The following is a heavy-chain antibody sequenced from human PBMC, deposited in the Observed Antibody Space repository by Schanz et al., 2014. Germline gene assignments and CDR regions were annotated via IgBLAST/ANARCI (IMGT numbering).Heavy chain of an antibody. V-gene: IGHV4-59*01. Sequence: QVQLQESGPGLLKPSETLSLTCTVSGGSIRSYFWRWIRQPPGKGLEWIGYIYYSGSSDYNPSLKSRVTISVDTSKSQFSLKLSSVAAADTAVYYCARDAADFDDILTEEDYWGQGTLVTVSS. CDR1: GGSIRSYF. D-gene: IGHD3-9*01. CDR2: IYYSGSS. J-gene: IGHJ4*02. CDR3: ARDAADFDDILTEEDY.